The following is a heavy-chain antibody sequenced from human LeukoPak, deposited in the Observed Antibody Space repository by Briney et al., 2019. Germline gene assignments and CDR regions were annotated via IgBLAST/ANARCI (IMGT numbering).Heavy chain of an antibody. J-gene: IGHJ3*02. V-gene: IGHV3-48*03. Sequence: GGSLRLSCAASGFTFSSYEMNWVRQAPGKGLEWVSYISSSGSIIYYAESVKGRFTISRDNAKNSLYLQMNSLRAEDTAVYYCAREDSGHDNNAFDIWGQGTMVTVSS. CDR2: ISSSGSII. D-gene: IGHD5-12*01. CDR3: AREDSGHDNNAFDI. CDR1: GFTFSSYE.